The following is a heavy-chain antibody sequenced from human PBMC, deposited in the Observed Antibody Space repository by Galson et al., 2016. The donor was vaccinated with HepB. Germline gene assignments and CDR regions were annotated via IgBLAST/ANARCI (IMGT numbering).Heavy chain of an antibody. Sequence: SLRLSCAGSGLRFDDHAFHWVRQAPGKGLEWVAGICWNNGRIGYADSVKGRFTITRDNTNNSLHLQMKTLRPEDTALYYCAKDLAPQYDSAGYFTRRCMQQWGQGTLVTVSS. CDR1: GLRFDDHA. V-gene: IGHV3-9*01. CDR2: ICWNNGRI. D-gene: IGHD3-22*01. J-gene: IGHJ1*01. CDR3: AKDLAPQYDSAGYFTRRCMQQ.